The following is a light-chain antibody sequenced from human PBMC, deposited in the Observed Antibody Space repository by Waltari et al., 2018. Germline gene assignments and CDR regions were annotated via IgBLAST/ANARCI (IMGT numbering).Light chain of an antibody. CDR2: KAS. Sequence: DIQMTQSPATLSASVGDRVTISCRASQSISSWLAWYQQEPGKAPKILIFKASFLESGVPSRFSGSGSGTEFSLTISSLQPEDFATYYCQQYDDFPFTFGQGTKVEVK. CDR3: QQYDDFPFT. J-gene: IGKJ2*01. V-gene: IGKV1-5*03. CDR1: QSISSW.